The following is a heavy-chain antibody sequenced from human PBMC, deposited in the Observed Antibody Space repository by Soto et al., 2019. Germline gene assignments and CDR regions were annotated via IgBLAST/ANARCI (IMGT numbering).Heavy chain of an antibody. Sequence: PGEALKICSKGSGYICTFYLSCWVRQIRRKGLGLREIIYPVESDTTNSPSLQGQLTIPARDTISTAYLQWRSLKASDTAMYSCARHGPRVYSDNSDYYYHGMDVWGQGTTVTVSS. CDR2: IYPVESDT. CDR1: GYICTFYL. D-gene: IGHD3-22*01. V-gene: IGHV5-51*01. CDR3: ARHGPRVYSDNSDYYYHGMDV. J-gene: IGHJ6*02.